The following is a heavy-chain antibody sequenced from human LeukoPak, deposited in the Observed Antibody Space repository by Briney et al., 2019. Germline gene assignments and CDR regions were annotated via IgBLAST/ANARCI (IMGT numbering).Heavy chain of an antibody. Sequence: SETLSLTCTVSGGSISSSSYSWGWIRQSPGKGLEWIGTIYHSGRTYYIPSLRTRVTISVDTSKNQFSLKLSSVTAADTAVYYCARLRGAMTTVTSDFDYWGQGTLVTVSS. CDR2: IYHSGRT. V-gene: IGHV4-39*01. D-gene: IGHD4-17*01. CDR3: ARLRGAMTTVTSDFDY. J-gene: IGHJ4*02. CDR1: GGSISSSSYS.